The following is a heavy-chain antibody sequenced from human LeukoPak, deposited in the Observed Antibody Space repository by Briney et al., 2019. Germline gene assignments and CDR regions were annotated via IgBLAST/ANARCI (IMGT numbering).Heavy chain of an antibody. J-gene: IGHJ3*02. Sequence: ASVKVSCKASGYTFTSYGISWVRQAPGQGLEWMGWISAYNGNTNYAQKLQGRVTMTTDTSTSTAYMELRSLRSDDTAVYYCARRVVGATKNGEDAFDIWGQGTMVTVSS. V-gene: IGHV1-18*01. CDR2: ISAYNGNT. CDR3: ARRVVGATKNGEDAFDI. D-gene: IGHD1-26*01. CDR1: GYTFTSYG.